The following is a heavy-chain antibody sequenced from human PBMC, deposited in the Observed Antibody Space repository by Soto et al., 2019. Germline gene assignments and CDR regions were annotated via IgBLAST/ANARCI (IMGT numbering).Heavy chain of an antibody. Sequence: PGRSLRLSCVASGFAFSSYGMHWVRQAPGKGLEWVSAISGSGGSTYYADSVKGRFTISRDNSKNTLYLQMNSLRAEDTAVYYCAKENGYSSSRFEFDYCGQGTLVTLSS. CDR1: GFAFSSYG. V-gene: IGHV3-23*01. CDR2: ISGSGGST. D-gene: IGHD6-13*01. J-gene: IGHJ4*02. CDR3: AKENGYSSSRFEFDY.